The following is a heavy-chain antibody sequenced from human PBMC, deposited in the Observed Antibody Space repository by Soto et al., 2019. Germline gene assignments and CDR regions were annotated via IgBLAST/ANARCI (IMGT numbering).Heavy chain of an antibody. J-gene: IGHJ4*02. CDR1: GFIFSDSV. D-gene: IGHD3-22*01. Sequence: EVQLVESGGGLVQPGGSLKLSCAASGFIFSDSVIHWVRQASGKGLEWIGRIRIKSNNYATAYAASVKGRFTISRDDSKNTASLQMNSLKTEDTAVYYCARHTDYYDSSGFWGWGQGTLVIVSS. CDR3: ARHTDYYDSSGFWG. V-gene: IGHV3-73*02. CDR2: IRIKSNNYAT.